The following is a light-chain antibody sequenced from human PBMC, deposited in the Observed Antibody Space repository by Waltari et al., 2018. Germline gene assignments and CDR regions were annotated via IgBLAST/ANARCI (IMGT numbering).Light chain of an antibody. J-gene: IGKJ1*01. CDR1: QSVLYSSNNKYY. CDR3: QQYYSSPRT. V-gene: IGKV4-1*01. CDR2: WAS. Sequence: DIVMTQSPDSLAVSLGERATINCKSSQSVLYSSNNKYYLAWYQHKPGQPPKLPIYWASIRESGVPDRFSGSGSGTDFTLTISSLQAEDVAVYYCQQYYSSPRTFGQGTKVEIK.